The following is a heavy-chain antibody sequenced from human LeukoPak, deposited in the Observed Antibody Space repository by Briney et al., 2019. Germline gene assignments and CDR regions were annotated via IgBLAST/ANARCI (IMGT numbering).Heavy chain of an antibody. Sequence: PGESLKISCKGSGYSFTSYWIGWVRQMPGKGLEWMGIIYPGDSDTRYSPSFQGQVTISADKSISTAYLQWSSLKASDTAMYYCARGTYYYDSSGYHEYYFDYWGQGTLVTVSS. CDR2: IYPGDSDT. CDR3: ARGTYYYDSSGYHEYYFDY. CDR1: GYSFTSYW. D-gene: IGHD3-22*01. J-gene: IGHJ4*02. V-gene: IGHV5-51*01.